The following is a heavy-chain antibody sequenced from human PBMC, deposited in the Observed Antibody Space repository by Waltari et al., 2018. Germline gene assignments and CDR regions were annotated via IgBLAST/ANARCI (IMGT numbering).Heavy chain of an antibody. J-gene: IGHJ4*02. V-gene: IGHV3-33*01. Sequence: QVQLVESGGGVVQPGRSLRLSCAASGFTFSSYGMHWFRQAPGQGLEWVAVIWYDGSNKYYADSVKGRFTISRDNSKNTLYLQMNSLRAEDTAVYYCARDGLYSSSSGKYYFDYWGQGTLVTVSS. CDR1: GFTFSSYG. CDR2: IWYDGSNK. D-gene: IGHD6-6*01. CDR3: ARDGLYSSSSGKYYFDY.